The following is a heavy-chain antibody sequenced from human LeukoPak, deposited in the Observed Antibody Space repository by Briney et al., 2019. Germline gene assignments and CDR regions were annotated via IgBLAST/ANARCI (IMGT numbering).Heavy chain of an antibody. D-gene: IGHD3-9*01. V-gene: IGHV4-34*01. J-gene: IGHJ3*01. CDR3: ARWGLLRYFDWLSAGAFDY. CDR2: INHSGST. CDR1: GGSLSGYY. Sequence: SETLSLTCAVYGGSLSGYYWSWIRQPPGKGLEWIGEINHSGSTNYNPSLKSRVTISVDTSKNQFSLKLSSVTAADTAVYYCARWGLLRYFDWLSAGAFDYWGQGTMVTVSS.